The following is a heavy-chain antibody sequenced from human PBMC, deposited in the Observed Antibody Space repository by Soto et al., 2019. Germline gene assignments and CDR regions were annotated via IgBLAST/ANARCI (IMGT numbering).Heavy chain of an antibody. Sequence: QVQLVQSGAEVKKPGASVKVSCKVSGYTLTELSMHWVRQAPGKGLEWMGGFDPEDGETIYAQKFQGRVTMTEDTSTDTAYMELSSLRSEDTSVYYCATESGYSGYDYTQTSWFDPWGQGTLVTVSS. J-gene: IGHJ5*02. V-gene: IGHV1-24*01. CDR1: GYTLTELS. CDR2: FDPEDGET. D-gene: IGHD5-12*01. CDR3: ATESGYSGYDYTQTSWFDP.